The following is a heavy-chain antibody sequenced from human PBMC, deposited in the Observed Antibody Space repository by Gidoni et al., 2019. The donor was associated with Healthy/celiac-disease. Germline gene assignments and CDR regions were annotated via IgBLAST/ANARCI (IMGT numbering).Heavy chain of an antibody. CDR1: GFTFSSYA. V-gene: IGHV3-23*01. Sequence: EVQLLESGGGLVQPGRSLRLSCAASGFTFSSYAMSWVRQAPGKGLEWVSAISCSGGSTYYADSVKGRFTISRDNSKNTLYLQMNSLRAEDTAVYYCAKDRVRAAAFSSFDYWGQGTLVTVSS. CDR2: ISCSGGST. CDR3: AKDRVRAAAFSSFDY. D-gene: IGHD6-13*01. J-gene: IGHJ4*02.